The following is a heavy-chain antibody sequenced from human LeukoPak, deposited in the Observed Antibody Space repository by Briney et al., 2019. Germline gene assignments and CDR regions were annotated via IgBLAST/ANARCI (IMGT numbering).Heavy chain of an antibody. J-gene: IGHJ4*02. CDR1: GFTFSSYA. CDR3: AKTGVGFGELSTDY. Sequence: GGSLRLSCAASGFTFSSYAMSWVRQAPGKGLEWVSAISGSGGSTYYADSVKGRFTISRDNSKNTLYLQMNSLRAEDTAVYYCAKTGVGFGELSTDYWAQGTLVTVSS. CDR2: ISGSGGST. D-gene: IGHD3-10*01. V-gene: IGHV3-23*01.